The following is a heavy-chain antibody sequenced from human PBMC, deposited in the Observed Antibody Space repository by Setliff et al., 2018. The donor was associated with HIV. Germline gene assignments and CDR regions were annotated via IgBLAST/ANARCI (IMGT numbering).Heavy chain of an antibody. CDR2: IYYSGSA. V-gene: IGHV4-30-4*08. J-gene: IGHJ4*02. D-gene: IGHD5-18*01. CDR3: ARQVGSQYSYWAYYFDS. CDR1: GGSISSGDYF. Sequence: SETLSLTCTVSGGSISSGDYFLSWIRQAPGKGLEWIGCIYYSGSAYYNPSLQRRVTISVDTSKNQVSLKLNSMTAADTAVYYCARQVGSQYSYWAYYFDSWGQGALVTAPQ.